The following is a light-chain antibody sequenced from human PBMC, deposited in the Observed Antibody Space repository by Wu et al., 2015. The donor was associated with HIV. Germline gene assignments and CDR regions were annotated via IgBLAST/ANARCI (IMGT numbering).Light chain of an antibody. CDR3: QQSSNSRKT. CDR2: SCV. J-gene: IGKJ1*01. V-gene: IGKV1-39*01. Sequence: WYQQKPRESPRNLLIYSCVHDYKVGGPDFEVRVASGSGTDFTLTISSLQSEDFATYYCQQSSNSRKTFGQGTKVEVK.